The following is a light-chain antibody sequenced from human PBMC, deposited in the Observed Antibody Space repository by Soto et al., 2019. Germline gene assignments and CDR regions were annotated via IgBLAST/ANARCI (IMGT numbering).Light chain of an antibody. CDR1: QTVLYSSNNKEY. Sequence: DIVMTQSPDSLAVSLGERATINCKSSQTVLYSSNNKEYLAWYQQKPGQPPKLLIYWASTRESGVPDRFSGGGSGTDFTLTISSLQAEDVAVYYCHQYHSTPRTFGQGTKVDIK. CDR2: WAS. J-gene: IGKJ1*01. CDR3: HQYHSTPRT. V-gene: IGKV4-1*01.